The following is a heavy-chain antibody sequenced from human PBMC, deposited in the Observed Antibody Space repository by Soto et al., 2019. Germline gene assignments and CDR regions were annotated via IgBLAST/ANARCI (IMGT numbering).Heavy chain of an antibody. Sequence: QMQVVESGGGVVQPGRSLRLYCEASGFTFTSFPMHWVRQAPGKGLEWVAFISYDGVTKHYGDSVEGRFTVSRDNSVNTLYLQMTSLSDDDTAVYYCARAQRTGSTGYSGMAVWGQGTTVTVSS. CDR1: GFTFTSFP. CDR2: ISYDGVTK. CDR3: ARAQRTGSTGYSGMAV. J-gene: IGHJ6*02. D-gene: IGHD1-7*01. V-gene: IGHV3-30*04.